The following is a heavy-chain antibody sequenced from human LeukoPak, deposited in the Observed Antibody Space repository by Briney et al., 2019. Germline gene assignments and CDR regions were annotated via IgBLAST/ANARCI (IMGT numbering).Heavy chain of an antibody. V-gene: IGHV4-39*01. CDR2: ITYSGST. J-gene: IGHJ4*02. CDR3: ARQGVGATDC. D-gene: IGHD1-26*01. CDR1: GGSIRSSTYY. Sequence: SETLSLTCTVSGGSIRSSTYYWAWIRQSPGKGLEWIGSITYSGSTYYNPSLESRVTISVDTSKNQFSLRLISVTAVDTAVYYCARQGVGATDCWGQGTLVTVSS.